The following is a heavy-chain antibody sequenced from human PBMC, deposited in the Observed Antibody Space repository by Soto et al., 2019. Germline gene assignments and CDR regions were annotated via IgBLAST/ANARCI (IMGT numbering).Heavy chain of an antibody. J-gene: IGHJ4*02. CDR3: ARVYCSGGSCYSIDE. Sequence: GASVKVSCKASGYTFTSYYMHWVRQAPGQGLEWMGIINPSGGSTTYAQKFQGRVTMTRDTSTSTVYMELSSLRSEDTAVYYCARVYCSGGSCYSIDEWGQGTLVTVSS. CDR1: GYTFTSYY. V-gene: IGHV1-46*03. D-gene: IGHD2-15*01. CDR2: INPSGGST.